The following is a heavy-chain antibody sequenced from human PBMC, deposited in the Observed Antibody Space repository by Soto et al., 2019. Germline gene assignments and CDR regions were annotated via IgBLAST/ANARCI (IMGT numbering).Heavy chain of an antibody. V-gene: IGHV2-5*02. CDR1: GFALSTSGVG. D-gene: IGHD2-21*02. J-gene: IGHJ6*02. Sequence: SGPTLVNPTQTLTLTCTFSGFALSTSGVGVGWIRQPPGKALEWLALIYWDDDKRYSPSLKSRLTITKDTSKNQVVLTMTNMDPVDTATYYCVHSRCGGDCLQSYSSHFYYGLDVWGPGP. CDR3: VHSRCGGDCLQSYSSHFYYGLDV. CDR2: IYWDDDK.